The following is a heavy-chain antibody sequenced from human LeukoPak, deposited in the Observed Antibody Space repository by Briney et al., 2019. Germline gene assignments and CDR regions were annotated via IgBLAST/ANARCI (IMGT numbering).Heavy chain of an antibody. D-gene: IGHD3-10*01. J-gene: IGHJ4*02. CDR3: ARMNYYGSGSYYNFVVTAKEYFDY. CDR2: INHSGST. V-gene: IGHV4-34*01. CDR1: GGSFSGYY. Sequence: SETLSLTCAVYGGSFSGYYWSWIRQPPGKGLEWIGEINHSGSTNYNPSLKSRVTISVDTSKNQFSLKLSSVTAADTAVYYCARMNYYGSGSYYNFVVTAKEYFDYWGQGTLVTVSS.